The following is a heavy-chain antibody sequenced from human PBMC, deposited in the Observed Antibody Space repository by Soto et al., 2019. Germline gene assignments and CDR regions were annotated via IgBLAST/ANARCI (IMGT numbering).Heavy chain of an antibody. CDR3: VRDHHDYDFWSGNPRGYFDL. J-gene: IGHJ2*01. V-gene: IGHV3-74*01. D-gene: IGHD3-3*01. Sequence: QNPGKGLVCVSRINDDGSRTKYAESVGGRITSSRDKAMNKLYLQMDSLRVDDTAVYYCVRDHHDYDFWSGNPRGYFDLWGRGTLVTVSS. CDR2: INDDGSRT.